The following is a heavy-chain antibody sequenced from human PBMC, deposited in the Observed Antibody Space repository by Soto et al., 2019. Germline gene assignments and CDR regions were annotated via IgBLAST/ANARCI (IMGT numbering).Heavy chain of an antibody. CDR3: ARDQGGVGYCSGGSCYFNWFDP. Sequence: PWGSLRLSCAASGFTFVTYWMGWVCQAPGQALGRVATIKQDGSGKYDVDSVKGRFTISRDNAKNSLYLQMNSLRAEDTAVYYCARDQGGVGYCSGGSCYFNWFDPWGQGTLVTVSS. CDR2: IKQDGSGK. J-gene: IGHJ5*02. D-gene: IGHD2-15*01. CDR1: GFTFVTYW. V-gene: IGHV3-7*03.